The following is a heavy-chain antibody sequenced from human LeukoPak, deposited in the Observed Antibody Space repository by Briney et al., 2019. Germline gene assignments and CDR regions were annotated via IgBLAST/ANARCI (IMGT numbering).Heavy chain of an antibody. CDR2: IYSNGSS. CDR1: GGSISSGSYY. Sequence: SETLSLTCTASGGSISSGSYYWSWIRQPAGKGLEWIGRIYSNGSSGYNPSLKSRVTISLDTSKNQFSLKLSSVTAADTAVYYCARGRGSSWSYYYDYYMDDWGKGTTVTASS. J-gene: IGHJ6*03. CDR3: ARGRGSSWSYYYDYYMDD. D-gene: IGHD6-13*01. V-gene: IGHV4-61*02.